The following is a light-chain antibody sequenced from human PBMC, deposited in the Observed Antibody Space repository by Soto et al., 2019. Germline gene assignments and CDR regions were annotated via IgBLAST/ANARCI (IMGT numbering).Light chain of an antibody. J-gene: IGLJ2*01. CDR3: QSYDSSLSGYV. CDR2: GNS. CDR1: SSNIGAGYD. V-gene: IGLV1-40*01. Sequence: QSVLTQPPSVSGAPGQRVTISCTGSSSNIGAGYDVHWYQQLPGTAPKVLIYGNSNRPSGVPDRFSGSKSGTSASLAITGLQAEDEADYYCQSYDSSLSGYVFGGGTQLTVL.